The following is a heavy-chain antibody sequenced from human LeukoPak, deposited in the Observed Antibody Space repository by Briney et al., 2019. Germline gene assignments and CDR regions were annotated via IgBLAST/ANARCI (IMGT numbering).Heavy chain of an antibody. J-gene: IGHJ4*02. D-gene: IGHD1-26*01. CDR3: IKDRIGTWSFDH. CDR1: GFTFSGHF. V-gene: IGHV3-64D*06. CDR2: ISINGDKT. Sequence: GGSLRLSCSASGFTFSGHFMHWVRQAPGKGLEYVSSISINGDKTYYAESVKGRFTISRDNSKNTLYLQLSSLRVEDTAVYYCIKDRIGTWSFDHWGQGALLTVSS.